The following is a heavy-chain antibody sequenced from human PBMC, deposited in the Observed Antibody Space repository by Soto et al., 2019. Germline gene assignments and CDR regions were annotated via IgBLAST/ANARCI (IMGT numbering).Heavy chain of an antibody. D-gene: IGHD5-18*01. Sequence: SETLSLTCTVSNGSISGHYWSWIRQPPGKKLEWLGYIYYSGTTKYNPSLKSRITMSVDTSQNQFSLNLSSVTAADTAVYYCARMHPAIVIFDSWGQGTLVTV. CDR3: ARMHPAIVIFDS. J-gene: IGHJ4*02. CDR2: IYYSGTT. V-gene: IGHV4-59*11. CDR1: NGSISGHY.